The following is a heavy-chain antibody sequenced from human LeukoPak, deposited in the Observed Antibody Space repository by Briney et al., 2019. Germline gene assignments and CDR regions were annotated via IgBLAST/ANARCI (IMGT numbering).Heavy chain of an antibody. CDR1: GFTFSTSA. J-gene: IGHJ4*02. V-gene: IGHV3-23*01. CDR2: ISGSGGGT. Sequence: PGGSLRLSCVASGFTFSTSAVSWVRQAPGKGLEWVSSISGSGGGTYYADSVKGRFIISRDNSKNTLYLQINSLRVEDTAVYYCAVNLCGTTCYSGLEYWGQGTLVTVSS. CDR3: AVNLCGTTCYSGLEY. D-gene: IGHD2-21*02.